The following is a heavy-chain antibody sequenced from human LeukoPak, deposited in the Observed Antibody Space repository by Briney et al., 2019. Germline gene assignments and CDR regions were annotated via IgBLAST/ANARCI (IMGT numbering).Heavy chain of an antibody. D-gene: IGHD5-24*01. J-gene: IGHJ4*02. CDR2: IWYDGSNK. CDR3: ARDTRETPFDY. Sequence: PGGSLRLSSAASGVTFSSFCVHWVRQAPGKGLEWVAVIWYDGSNKYYADSVKGRFTISRDNSKNTLYLQMNSLRAEDTAVYYCARDTRETPFDYWGQGTLVTVSS. CDR1: GVTFSSFC. V-gene: IGHV3-33*01.